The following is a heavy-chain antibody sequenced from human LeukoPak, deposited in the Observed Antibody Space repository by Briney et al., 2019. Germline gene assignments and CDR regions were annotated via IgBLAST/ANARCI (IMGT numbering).Heavy chain of an antibody. CDR2: IYYSGST. CDR1: GGSVSSGSYY. CDR3: ARDSYDAAAGY. D-gene: IGHD6-13*01. V-gene: IGHV4-61*01. J-gene: IGHJ4*02. Sequence: SETLSLTCTVSGGSVSSGSYYWSWIRQPPGKGLEWIGYIYYSGSTNYNPSLKSRVTISVDTSKNQFSLKPSSVTAADTAVYYCARDSYDAAAGYWGQGTLVTVSS.